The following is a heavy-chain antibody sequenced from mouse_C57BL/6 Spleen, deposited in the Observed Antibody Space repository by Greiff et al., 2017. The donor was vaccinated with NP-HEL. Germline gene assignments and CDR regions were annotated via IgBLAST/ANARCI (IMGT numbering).Heavy chain of an antibody. D-gene: IGHD1-1*01. CDR3: TRSDYGSSGYAMDY. V-gene: IGHV1-15*01. Sequence: LQQSGAELVRPGASVTLSCKASGYTFTDYEMHWVKQTPVHGLEWIGAIDPETGGTAYNQKFKGKAILTADKSSSTAYMELRSLTSEDSAVYYCTRSDYGSSGYAMDYWGQGTSVTVSS. CDR2: IDPETGGT. CDR1: GYTFTDYE. J-gene: IGHJ4*01.